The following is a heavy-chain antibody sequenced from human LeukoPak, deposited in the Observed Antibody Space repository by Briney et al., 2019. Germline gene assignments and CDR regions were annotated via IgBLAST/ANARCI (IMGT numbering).Heavy chain of an antibody. CDR1: GGSISSSSYY. Sequence: LSETLSLTCTVSGGSISSSSYYWGWIRQPPGKGLEWIGSIYYSGSTYYNPSLKSRVTISVDTSKNQFSLKLSSVTAADTTVYYCARVRLARWLQFSTDAFDIWGQGTMVTVSS. D-gene: IGHD5-24*01. CDR3: ARVRLARWLQFSTDAFDI. CDR2: IYYSGST. V-gene: IGHV4-39*07. J-gene: IGHJ3*02.